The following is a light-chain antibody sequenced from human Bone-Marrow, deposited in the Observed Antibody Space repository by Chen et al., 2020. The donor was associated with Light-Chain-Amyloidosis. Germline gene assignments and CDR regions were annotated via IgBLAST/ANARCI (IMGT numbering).Light chain of an antibody. CDR2: GSS. CDR1: QTISSSY. Sequence: EIVLTQSPGTLSLSPGEGANLSCRASQTISSSYLTWYQQKFGQAPRLLIYGSSSRATGIPDRFTGSRSGTDFTLTINRLEPEDFAMYYCQQYGTSALTFGGGTKVEI. V-gene: IGKV3-20*01. CDR3: QQYGTSALT. J-gene: IGKJ4*01.